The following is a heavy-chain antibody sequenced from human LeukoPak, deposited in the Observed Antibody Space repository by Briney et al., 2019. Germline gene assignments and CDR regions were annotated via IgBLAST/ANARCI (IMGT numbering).Heavy chain of an antibody. D-gene: IGHD3-10*01. CDR3: ASRARRAITMVRGVGWFDP. J-gene: IGHJ5*02. CDR1: GGSFSGYY. CDR2: INHSGST. Sequence: PSETLSLTCAVYGGSFSGYYWSWIRQPPGKGLEWIGEINHSGSTNYNPSLKSRVTISVDTSKNRFSLKLSSVTAADTAVYYCASRARRAITMVRGVGWFDPWGQGTLVTVSS. V-gene: IGHV4-34*01.